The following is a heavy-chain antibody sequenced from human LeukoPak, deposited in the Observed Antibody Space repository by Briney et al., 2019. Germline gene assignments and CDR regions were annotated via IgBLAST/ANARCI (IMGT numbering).Heavy chain of an antibody. CDR1: GFTFSSYG. D-gene: IGHD3-22*01. CDR3: AKISTDYYNSSGFSPPGPPDY. Sequence: PGGSLRLSCSASGFTFSSYGMHWVRQAPGKGLEWVAFIRYDETNKYYADSVKGRFTISRDNSKNTLYLHMNSLRPEDTAVYYCAKISTDYYNSSGFSPPGPPDYWGQGTLVTVSS. J-gene: IGHJ4*02. CDR2: IRYDETNK. V-gene: IGHV3-30*02.